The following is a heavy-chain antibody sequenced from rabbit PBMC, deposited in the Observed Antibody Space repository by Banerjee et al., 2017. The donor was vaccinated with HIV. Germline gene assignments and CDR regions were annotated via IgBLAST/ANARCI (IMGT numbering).Heavy chain of an antibody. CDR2: IDPVFGST. D-gene: IGHD6-1*01. Sequence: QLKESGGGLVQPGGSLKLSCKASGFDFSSYYMSWVRQAPGKGLEWIGYIDPVFGSTYYASWVNGRFTISSHNAQNTLYLQLNSLTAADTATYFCARYVGVSGDSYAMYYGMDLWGQGTLVTVS. J-gene: IGHJ6*01. CDR3: ARYVGVSGDSYAMYYGMDL. CDR1: GFDFSSYY. V-gene: IGHV1S7*01.